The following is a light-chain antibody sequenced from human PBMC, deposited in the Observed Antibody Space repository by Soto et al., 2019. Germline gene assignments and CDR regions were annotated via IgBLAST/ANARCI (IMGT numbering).Light chain of an antibody. CDR2: DVT. J-gene: IGLJ1*01. Sequence: QSALTQPPSASGSPGQSVTISCTGTSGDVGGYNYVSWYQQHPGRAPRLMVYDVTKQPSGVPDRFSGSKSGNTSSLTVSGLQAEDVGEYHYSSYAGSENYVFRPGAQVTGL. CDR3: SSYAGSENYV. CDR1: SGDVGGYNY. V-gene: IGLV2-8*01.